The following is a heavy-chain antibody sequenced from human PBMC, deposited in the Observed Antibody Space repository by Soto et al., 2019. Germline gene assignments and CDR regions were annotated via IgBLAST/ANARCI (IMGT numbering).Heavy chain of an antibody. CDR3: ATGYCSGGSCAPDPYYYGMDV. CDR2: INHSGST. Sequence: PSETLSLTCAVYGGSFSGYYWSWIRQPPGKGLEWIGEINHSGSTNYNPSLKSRVTISVDTSKNQFSLKLSSVTAADTAVYYCATGYCSGGSCAPDPYYYGMDVWGQGTTVTVSS. V-gene: IGHV4-34*01. J-gene: IGHJ6*02. CDR1: GGSFSGYY. D-gene: IGHD2-15*01.